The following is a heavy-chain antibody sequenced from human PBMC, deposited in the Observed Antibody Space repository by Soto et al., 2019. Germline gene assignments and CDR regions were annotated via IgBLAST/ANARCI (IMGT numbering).Heavy chain of an antibody. CDR2: IIPIFGTA. Sequence: QVQLVQSGAEVKKPGSSVKVSCKASGGTFSSYAISWVRQAPGQGLEWMGGIIPIFGTANYAQKFQGRVTITADEATITAYMATSRVRSEDTAVYYCARPPEGVTTKQGGQYSGMDVWGQGTTVTVSS. CDR1: GGTFSSYA. D-gene: IGHD4-17*01. J-gene: IGHJ6*02. CDR3: ARPPEGVTTKQGGQYSGMDV. V-gene: IGHV1-69*01.